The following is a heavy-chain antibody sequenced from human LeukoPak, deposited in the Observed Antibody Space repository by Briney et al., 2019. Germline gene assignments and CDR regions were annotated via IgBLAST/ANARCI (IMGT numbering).Heavy chain of an antibody. V-gene: IGHV4-34*01. D-gene: IGHD3-22*01. Sequence: SETLSLTCAVYGGSFSGYYWSWIRQPPGKGLEWIGEINHSGSTNYNPSLKSRVTISVDTSKNQFSLKLSSVTAADTAVYYCARGPFVYYYDSSGYLGDRVLDYWGQGTLVTVSS. CDR2: INHSGST. J-gene: IGHJ4*02. CDR3: ARGPFVYYYDSSGYLGDRVLDY. CDR1: GGSFSGYY.